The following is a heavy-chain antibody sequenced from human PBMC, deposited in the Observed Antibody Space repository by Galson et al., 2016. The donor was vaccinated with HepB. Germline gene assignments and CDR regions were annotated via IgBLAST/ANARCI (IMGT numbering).Heavy chain of an antibody. CDR2: IYHSGDT. CDR3: ARDSLRNWNVDDLTHV. J-gene: IGHJ6*02. CDR1: GGYISSDNW. V-gene: IGHV4-4*02. D-gene: IGHD1-1*01. Sequence: TLSLTCAVSGGYISSDNWWSWVRQAPGKGLEWIGEIYHSGDTKYNPSLKSRITMSVDTSKNHFSLNLNSVTAADTAVYYCARDSLRNWNVDDLTHVWGQGTTVTVSS.